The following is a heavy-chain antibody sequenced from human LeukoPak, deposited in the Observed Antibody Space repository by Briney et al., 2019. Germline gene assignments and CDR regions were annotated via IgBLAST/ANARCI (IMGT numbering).Heavy chain of an antibody. D-gene: IGHD3-3*01. CDR1: GGSTSTYY. CDR3: ASTRSAYYSRYYYYMDV. J-gene: IGHJ6*03. CDR2: IYSSGTT. V-gene: IGHV4-4*09. Sequence: SETLSLTSTVSGGSTSTYYWSWVRHPPGDGLEWIGYIYSSGTTNSHPTLKSRVTISLDTSKNQFSLKLTSVTAADTAVYYCASTRSAYYSRYYYYMDVWGKGTTVTVS.